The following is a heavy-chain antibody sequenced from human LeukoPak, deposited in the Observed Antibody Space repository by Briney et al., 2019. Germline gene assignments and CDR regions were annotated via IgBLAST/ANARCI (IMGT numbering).Heavy chain of an antibody. CDR2: ISAYNGNT. CDR1: GYTFTSYG. CDR3: ARPPSREWELLALDI. J-gene: IGHJ3*02. Sequence: ASVKVSCKASGYTFTSYGISWVRQAPGQELEWMGWISAYNGNTNYAQKLQGRVTMTTDTSTSTAYMELRSLRSDDTAVYYCARPPSREWELLALDIWGQGTMVTVSS. D-gene: IGHD1-26*01. V-gene: IGHV1-18*01.